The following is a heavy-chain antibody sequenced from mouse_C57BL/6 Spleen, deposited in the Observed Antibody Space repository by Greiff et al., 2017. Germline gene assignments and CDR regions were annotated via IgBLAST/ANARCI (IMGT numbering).Heavy chain of an antibody. CDR1: GFTFTDYY. CDR2: IRNTANGYTT. V-gene: IGHV7-3*01. D-gene: IGHD2-4*01. J-gene: IGHJ3*01. CDR3: ARSDYEGFAY. Sequence: EVQVVESGGGLVQPGGSLSLSCAASGFTFTDYYMSWVRQPPGKALEWLGFIRNTANGYTTEYSASVKGRFTISRDNSQSILYLQMNALRAEDSATYYCARSDYEGFAYWGQGTLVTVSA.